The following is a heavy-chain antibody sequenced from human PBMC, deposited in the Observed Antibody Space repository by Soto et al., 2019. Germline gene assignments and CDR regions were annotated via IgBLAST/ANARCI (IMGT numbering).Heavy chain of an antibody. CDR2: IWYDGTNK. J-gene: IGHJ4*02. CDR3: ARERSTAMISFLVD. V-gene: IGHV3-33*01. CDR1: GFTFSSYG. D-gene: IGHD3-16*01. Sequence: GGSLRLSCAASGFTFSSYGMHWVRQAPGKGLEWVAVIWYDGTNKYYGDSVKGRFTISRDNSKKTLYLQMNSLRAEDTAMYYCARERSTAMISFLVDWGQGTLVTVSS.